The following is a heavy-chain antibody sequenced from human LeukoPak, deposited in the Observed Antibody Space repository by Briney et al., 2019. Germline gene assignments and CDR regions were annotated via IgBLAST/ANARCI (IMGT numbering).Heavy chain of an antibody. CDR1: GGSISSGGYS. J-gene: IGHJ4*02. CDR3: ARAVAYYDSSGYGY. CDR2: IYHSGST. V-gene: IGHV4-30-2*01. D-gene: IGHD3-22*01. Sequence: SQTLSLTCAVSGGSISSGGYSWSWIRQPPGKGLEWIGYIYHSGSTYYNPSLKSRVTISVDRSKNQFSLKLSSVTAADTAVYYCARAVAYYDSSGYGYWGQGTLVTVSS.